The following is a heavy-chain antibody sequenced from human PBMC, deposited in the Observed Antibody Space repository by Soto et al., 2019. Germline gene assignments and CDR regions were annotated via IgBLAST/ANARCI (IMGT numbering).Heavy chain of an antibody. CDR3: AKGEGWELGPEDS. CDR1: GFTFSTFA. V-gene: IGHV3-23*01. J-gene: IGHJ4*02. Sequence: GSLRLSCAASGFTFSTFAMNWVRQAPGKGLEWVSSTSKTGASTYYADSVRGRFTLTRDNSKNTLYLQMNSLRVDDTAVYYCAKGEGWELGPEDSWGQGTVVTVSS. D-gene: IGHD3-10*01. CDR2: TSKTGAST.